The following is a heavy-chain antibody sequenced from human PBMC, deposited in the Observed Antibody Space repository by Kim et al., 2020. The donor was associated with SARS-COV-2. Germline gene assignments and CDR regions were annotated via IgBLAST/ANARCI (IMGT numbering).Heavy chain of an antibody. CDR3: ARGDIVATIIFDY. Sequence: SETLSLTCTVSGGSISSGGYYWSWIRQHPGKGLEWIGYIYYSGSTYYNPSLKSRVTISVDTSKNQFSLKLSSVTAADTAVYYCARGDIVATIIFDYWGQGTLVTVSS. CDR1: GGSISSGGYY. D-gene: IGHD5-12*01. J-gene: IGHJ4*02. CDR2: IYYSGST. V-gene: IGHV4-31*03.